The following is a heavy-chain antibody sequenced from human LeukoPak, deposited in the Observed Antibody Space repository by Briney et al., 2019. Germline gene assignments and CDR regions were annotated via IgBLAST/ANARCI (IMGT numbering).Heavy chain of an antibody. V-gene: IGHV6-1*01. CDR2: TYYRSKWYN. CDR1: GDSISSNSAA. J-gene: IGHJ4*02. Sequence: PSQTLSLTCAISGDSISSNSAAWNWIRQSPSRGLEWLGRTYYRSKWYNDYAVSVKNRITINPDTSKNQFSLQLNSVTPEDTAVYYCAREGSVDTAMALDYWGQGTLVTVSS. CDR3: AREGSVDTAMALDY. D-gene: IGHD5-18*01.